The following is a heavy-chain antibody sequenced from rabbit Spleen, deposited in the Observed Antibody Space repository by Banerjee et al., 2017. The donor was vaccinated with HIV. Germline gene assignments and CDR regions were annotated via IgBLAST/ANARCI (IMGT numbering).Heavy chain of an antibody. CDR3: ARGDVGLKGYHYATSGRLSL. V-gene: IGHV1S40*01. J-gene: IGHJ6*01. D-gene: IGHD6-1*01. CDR1: VFSFSSSYY. CDR2: IYGGSVGDT. Sequence: LLEESGGDLVQPGSSLTLTCTASVFSFSSSYYMCCVRPAPGKVLEMIACIYGGSVGDTSYADWAKGRIAVYKTSTTTMTLQMTSLTAADTATYFCARGDVGLKGYHYATSGRLSLWGPGTLVTVS.